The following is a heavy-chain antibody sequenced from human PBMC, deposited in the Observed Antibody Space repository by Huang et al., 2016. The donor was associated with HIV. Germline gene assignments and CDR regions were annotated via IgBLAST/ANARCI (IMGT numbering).Heavy chain of an antibody. CDR1: GFAFSSLA. CDR3: ARTGSYYYGSGIYHFGDY. CDR2: ISTDGTIK. D-gene: IGHD3-10*01. V-gene: IGHV3-30*01. Sequence: QVQLVESGGGVVQPGRSLRLSCVASGFAFSSLAMHWLRQAPGKGLQWLAVISTDGTIKNYADSVGGRFTISRDNSKGTVYLQMNSLRPEDTAVYSCARTGSYYYGSGIYHFGDYWGQGTLVTVSS. J-gene: IGHJ4*02.